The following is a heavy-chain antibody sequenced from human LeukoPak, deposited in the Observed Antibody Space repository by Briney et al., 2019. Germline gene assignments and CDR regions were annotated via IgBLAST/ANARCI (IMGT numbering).Heavy chain of an antibody. CDR1: GFTFSSYS. D-gene: IGHD3-10*01. CDR3: ARDTTRDYYGSGSNDAFDI. Sequence: GGSLRLSCAASGFTFSSYSMNWVRQAPGKGLEWVSSISSSSSYIYYADSVKGRFTISRGNAKNSLYLQMNSLRAEDTAVYYCARDTTRDYYGSGSNDAFDIWGQGTMVTVSS. V-gene: IGHV3-21*01. J-gene: IGHJ3*02. CDR2: ISSSSSYI.